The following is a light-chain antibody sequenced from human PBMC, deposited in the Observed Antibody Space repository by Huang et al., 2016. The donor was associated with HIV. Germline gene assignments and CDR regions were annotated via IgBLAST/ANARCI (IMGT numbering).Light chain of an antibody. V-gene: IGKV3-20*01. CDR2: GAS. Sequence: EIVLTQSPGTLSVSPGERATLSCRASQRVSSNYLAWYQQTPGQAPRLPIYGASGRATDIPDRFSGSGSGTDFTLSISRLEPEDCAVYYCQQYGTSPAFGQGTKVEIK. J-gene: IGKJ1*01. CDR3: QQYGTSPA. CDR1: QRVSSNY.